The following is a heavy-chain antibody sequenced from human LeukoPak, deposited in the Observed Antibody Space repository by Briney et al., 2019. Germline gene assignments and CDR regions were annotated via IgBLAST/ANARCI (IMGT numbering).Heavy chain of an antibody. V-gene: IGHV1-69*05. CDR3: ARGHYDFWSGYFDS. CDR1: GGTFSSYA. Sequence: ASVKVSCKASGGTFSSYAISWGRQAPGQGLEWMGGIIPIFGTANYAQKFQGRVTITTDESTSTAYMELSSLRSEGTAVYYCARGHYDFWSGYFDSWGQGTLVTVSS. J-gene: IGHJ4*02. D-gene: IGHD3-3*01. CDR2: IIPIFGTA.